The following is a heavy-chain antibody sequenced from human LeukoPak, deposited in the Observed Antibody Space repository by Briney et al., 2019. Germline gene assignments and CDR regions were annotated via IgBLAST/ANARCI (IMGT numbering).Heavy chain of an antibody. CDR2: ISGSGGST. Sequence: GRSLRLSCAASGFTFDDYAMHWVRQAPGKGLEWVSSISGSGGSTYYADSVKGRFTISRDNSKNTLYLQMNSLRAEDTAVYYCATENYGSLAGWGQGTLVTVSS. D-gene: IGHD2-15*01. J-gene: IGHJ4*02. V-gene: IGHV3-23*01. CDR3: ATENYGSLAG. CDR1: GFTFDDYA.